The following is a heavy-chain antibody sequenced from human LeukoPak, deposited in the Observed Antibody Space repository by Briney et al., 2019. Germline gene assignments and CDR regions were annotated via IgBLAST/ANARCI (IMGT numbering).Heavy chain of an antibody. CDR3: APTLGAIFGVVPH. V-gene: IGHV1-69-2*01. CDR1: GYTFTDYY. CDR2: VDPEDGET. Sequence: ASVKDSRKVSGYTFTDYYMHWVQQAPGKGLEWMGLVDPEDGETIYAEKFQGRVTITADTSTDTAYMELSSLRSEDTAVYYCAPTLGAIFGVVPHWGQGTLVTVSS. J-gene: IGHJ4*02. D-gene: IGHD3-3*01.